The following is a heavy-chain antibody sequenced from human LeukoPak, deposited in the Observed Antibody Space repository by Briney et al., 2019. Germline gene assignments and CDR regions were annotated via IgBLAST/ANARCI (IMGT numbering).Heavy chain of an antibody. J-gene: IGHJ3*02. D-gene: IGHD5-18*01. CDR2: IWYDGSNK. Sequence: GGSLRLSCAASGFTFSSYGMHWARQAPGKGLEWVAVIWYDGSNKYYAASVKGRFTISRDNTKNTLYLQMNSLRAEDTAVYYCARDVDTAMVRGAFEIWGQGTMFTVSS. V-gene: IGHV3-33*01. CDR3: ARDVDTAMVRGAFEI. CDR1: GFTFSSYG.